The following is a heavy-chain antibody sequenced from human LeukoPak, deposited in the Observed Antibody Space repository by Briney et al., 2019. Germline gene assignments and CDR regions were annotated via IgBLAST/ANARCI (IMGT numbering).Heavy chain of an antibody. CDR3: ARVAYGSGSRLIDC. D-gene: IGHD3-10*01. V-gene: IGHV4-4*02. Sequence: SETLSLTCAVSGGSISSSNWWSWVRQPPGKGLEWIGEIYHSGSTNYNPSLKSRVTISVDKSKNQFSLKLTSVTAADTAVYYCARVAYGSGSRLIDCWGQGTLVTISS. J-gene: IGHJ4*02. CDR1: GGSISSSNW. CDR2: IYHSGST.